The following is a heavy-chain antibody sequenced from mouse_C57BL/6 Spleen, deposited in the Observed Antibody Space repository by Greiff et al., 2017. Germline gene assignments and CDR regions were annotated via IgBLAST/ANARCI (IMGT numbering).Heavy chain of an antibody. D-gene: IGHD2-3*01. CDR1: GFSLTSYG. CDR2: IWSGGST. Sequence: VKLMESGPGLVQPSQSLSITCTVSGFSLTSYGVHWVRQSPGKGLEWLGVIWSGGSTDYNAAFISRLSISKDNSKSQVFFKMNSLQADDTAIYYCATERWLLDYYAMDYWGQGTSVTVSS. J-gene: IGHJ4*01. V-gene: IGHV2-2*01. CDR3: ATERWLLDYYAMDY.